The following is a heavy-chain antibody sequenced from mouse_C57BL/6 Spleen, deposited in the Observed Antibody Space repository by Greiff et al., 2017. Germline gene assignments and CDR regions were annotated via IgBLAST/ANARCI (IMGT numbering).Heavy chain of an antibody. J-gene: IGHJ1*03. CDR3: ARHEEGGNYGYFDV. CDR2: IYPSDSET. CDR1: GYTFTSYW. V-gene: IGHV1-61*01. Sequence: QVQLQQPGAELVRPGSSVKLSCKASGYTFTSYWMDWVKQRPGQGLEWIGNIYPSDSETHYNQKFKDKATLTVDKSSSTVYMELSRLTSEDSAVYFCARHEEGGNYGYFDVWGTGTTVSVSS. D-gene: IGHD2-1*01.